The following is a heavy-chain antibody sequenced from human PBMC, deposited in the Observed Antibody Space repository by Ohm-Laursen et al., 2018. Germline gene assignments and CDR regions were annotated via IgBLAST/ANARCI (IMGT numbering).Heavy chain of an antibody. D-gene: IGHD3-16*02. CDR1: GFTFSSYW. V-gene: IGHV3-7*01. CDR3: AREDYDYVWGSYRYTDY. CDR2: IKQDGSEK. Sequence: GSLRLSCTASGFTFSSYWMSWVRQAPGKGLEWVANIKQDGSEKYYVDSVKGRFTISRDNAKNSLYLQMNSLRAEDTAVYYCAREDYDYVWGSYRYTDYRGQGTLVTVSS. J-gene: IGHJ4*02.